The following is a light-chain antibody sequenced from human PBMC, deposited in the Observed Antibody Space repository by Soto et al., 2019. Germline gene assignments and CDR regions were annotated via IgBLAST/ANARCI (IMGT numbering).Light chain of an antibody. J-gene: IGKJ4*01. CDR2: DAS. Sequence: EIALTQSPATLSLSPGERATLSCRASQSVSSYLAWYQQKPGQAPRLLIYDASNRATGTPARFSGSGSGTDFTLTISSLEPEDFAVYYCQQRSNWPPGLTFGGGTKVDIK. CDR3: QQRSNWPPGLT. V-gene: IGKV3-11*01. CDR1: QSVSSY.